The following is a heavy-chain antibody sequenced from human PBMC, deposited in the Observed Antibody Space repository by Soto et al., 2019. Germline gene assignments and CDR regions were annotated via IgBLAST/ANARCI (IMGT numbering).Heavy chain of an antibody. J-gene: IGHJ4*02. D-gene: IGHD6-13*01. CDR2: IDHSGGT. Sequence: QVQLQQSGAGLLKPSETLSLTRAVYDGSFSGYYWSWIRQSPGKGLEWIGEIDHSGGTKYNPSLETRLTISVDATKNPFSLELTSVTAAETAVYYWARGHIGYSSGWSGFDYWGQGTLVTVSS. CDR3: ARGHIGYSSGWSGFDY. CDR1: DGSFSGYY. V-gene: IGHV4-34*01.